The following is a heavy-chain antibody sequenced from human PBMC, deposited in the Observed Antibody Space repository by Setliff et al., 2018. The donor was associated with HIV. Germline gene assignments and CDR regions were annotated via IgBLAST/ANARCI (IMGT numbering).Heavy chain of an antibody. D-gene: IGHD2-15*01. Sequence: SETLSLTCTVSGGSISIGGYYWGWIRQHPGKGLEWIGYIYHNGSTYYNPSLKSRVIISVDTSKNQFSPKLSSVTAADTAVYYCARGGGSRAATSSYHYMDVWGKGTTVHRLL. CDR2: IYHNGST. CDR3: ARGGGSRAATSSYHYMDV. J-gene: IGHJ6*03. CDR1: GGSISIGGYY. V-gene: IGHV4-31*03.